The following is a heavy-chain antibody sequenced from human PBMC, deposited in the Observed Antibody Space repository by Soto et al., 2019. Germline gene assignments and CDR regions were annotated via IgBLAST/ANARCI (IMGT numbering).Heavy chain of an antibody. Sequence: QVQLQESGPGLVKPSQTLSLTCTVSGGSINSGGYCWSWIRQHPGKGLDWIGCTSYGGSTSYNPSLKRRFTISVDTSKNQFALKLTSVTAADRAVYYCSRGILVWGQGALITFSA. D-gene: IGHD5-18*01. J-gene: IGHJ4*02. V-gene: IGHV4-31*03. CDR1: GGSINSGGYC. CDR3: SRGILV. CDR2: TSYGGST.